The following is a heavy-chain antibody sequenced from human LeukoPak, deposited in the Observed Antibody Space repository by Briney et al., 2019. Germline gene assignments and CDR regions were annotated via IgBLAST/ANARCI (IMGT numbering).Heavy chain of an antibody. CDR2: IYSGGDT. D-gene: IGHD6-19*01. CDR3: ARLMAVSGDSPFDP. CDR1: GFTVSTNY. J-gene: IGHJ5*02. Sequence: PGGSLRLSCAASGFTVSTNYMTWVRQAPGKGLEWVSVIYSGGDTYYADSVKGRFTISRDNSKNTLYLQMNSLGAEDTAVYYCARLMAVSGDSPFDPWGQGTLVTVSS. V-gene: IGHV3-53*01.